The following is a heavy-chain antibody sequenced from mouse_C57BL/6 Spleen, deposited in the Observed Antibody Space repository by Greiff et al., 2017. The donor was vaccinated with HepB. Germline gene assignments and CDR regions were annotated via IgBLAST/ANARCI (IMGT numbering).Heavy chain of an antibody. CDR3: ARVGYYGSSYPFFAY. Sequence: QVQLKQPGAELVRPGSSVKLSCKASGYTFTSYWMDWVKQRPGQGLEWIGNIYPSDSETHYNQKFKDKATLTVDKSSSTAYMQLSSLTSEDSAVYYCARVGYYGSSYPFFAYWGQGTLVTVSA. V-gene: IGHV1-61*01. CDR1: GYTFTSYW. J-gene: IGHJ3*01. CDR2: IYPSDSET. D-gene: IGHD1-1*01.